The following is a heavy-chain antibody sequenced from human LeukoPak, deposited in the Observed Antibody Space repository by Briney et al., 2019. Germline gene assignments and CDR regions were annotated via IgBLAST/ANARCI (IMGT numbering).Heavy chain of an antibody. D-gene: IGHD3-3*01. CDR2: NSGSGGTT. CDR1: GFTFTSYA. J-gene: IGHJ4*02. Sequence: GGSLRLSCAASGFTFTSYAMSWVRQAPGKGLEWVSANSGSGGTTYYADSVKGRFTISRDISKNTLYLQMNSLRAEDTAVYYCARDRDFWSGYYTDYWGQGTLVTVSS. CDR3: ARDRDFWSGYYTDY. V-gene: IGHV3-23*01.